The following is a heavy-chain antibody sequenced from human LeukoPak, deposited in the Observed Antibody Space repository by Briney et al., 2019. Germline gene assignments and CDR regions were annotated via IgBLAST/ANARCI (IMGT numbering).Heavy chain of an antibody. CDR1: GYTFTGYY. V-gene: IGHV1-2*02. CDR2: INPNSGGT. Sequence: ASVKVSCKASGYTFTGYYMHWVRQAPGQGLEWMGWINPNSGGTNYAQKFQGRVTMTRDTSISTAYMELSRLRSDDTAVYYCARGPTMVRGAMVVHFQHWGQGTLVTVSS. CDR3: ARGPTMVRGAMVVHFQH. J-gene: IGHJ1*01. D-gene: IGHD3-10*01.